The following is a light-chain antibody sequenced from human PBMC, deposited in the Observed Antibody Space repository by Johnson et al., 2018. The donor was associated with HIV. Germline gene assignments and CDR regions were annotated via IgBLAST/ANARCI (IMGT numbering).Light chain of an antibody. CDR2: ENN. CDR3: GTWDSSLTTSYV. Sequence: QSVLTQPLSVSAAPGQTVTISCSGSSSNVGLNYVSWYQQLPGTAPKLLIYENNKRPSGIPDRFSGSKSGTSATLGITGLQTGDEADYYCGTWDSSLTTSYVFGTGTKVIVV. CDR1: SSNVGLNY. V-gene: IGLV1-51*02. J-gene: IGLJ1*01.